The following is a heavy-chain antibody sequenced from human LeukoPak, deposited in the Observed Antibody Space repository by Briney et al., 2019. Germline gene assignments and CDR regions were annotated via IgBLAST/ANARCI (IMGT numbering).Heavy chain of an antibody. CDR1: GGSFSGYY. D-gene: IGHD3-10*01. J-gene: IGHJ4*02. Sequence: SETLSLTCAVYGGSFSGYYWSWTRQPPGKGLEWIGEINHSGSTNYNPSLKSRVTISVDTSKNQFSLKLSSVTAADTAVYYCARSMVRGVLDYWGQGTLVTVSS. CDR2: INHSGST. CDR3: ARSMVRGVLDY. V-gene: IGHV4-34*01.